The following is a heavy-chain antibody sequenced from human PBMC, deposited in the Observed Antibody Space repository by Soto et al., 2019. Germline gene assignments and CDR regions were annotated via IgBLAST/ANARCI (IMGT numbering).Heavy chain of an antibody. D-gene: IGHD3-16*02. CDR1: GGSISSYY. CDR2: IYYSGST. CDR3: ARVKGYYDYVWGSYRYPNYFDY. J-gene: IGHJ4*02. Sequence: SETLSLTCTVSGGSISSYYWSWIRQPPGKGLEWIGYIYYSGSTNYNPSLKSRVTISVDTSKNQFSLKLSSVTAADTAVYYCARVKGYYDYVWGSYRYPNYFDYWGQGTLVTVSS. V-gene: IGHV4-59*01.